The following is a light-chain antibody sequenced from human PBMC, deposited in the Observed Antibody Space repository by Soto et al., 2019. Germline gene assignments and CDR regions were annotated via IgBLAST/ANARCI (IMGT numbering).Light chain of an antibody. Sequence: PGERATLSCRASQSVSSYLAWYXQXPXXXPXXLIYDASNRATGIPARFSGSASGTDFTLTISSLEPEDFAVYYCQQRSNWPTFGQGTRLEIK. J-gene: IGKJ5*01. CDR1: QSVSSY. V-gene: IGKV3-11*01. CDR2: DAS. CDR3: QQRSNWPT.